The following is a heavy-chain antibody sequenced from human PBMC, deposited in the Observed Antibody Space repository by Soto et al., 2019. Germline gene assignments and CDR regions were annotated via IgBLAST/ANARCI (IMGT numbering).Heavy chain of an antibody. CDR1: GGSISSYY. Sequence: QVQLQESGPGLVKPSETLSLTCTVSGGSISSYYWSWIRQPPGKGLEWIGYIYYSGSTNYNPSLKSRVTISVDTSKNQFSLKLSSVTAADTAVYYCARADVDTASFDIWGQGTMVTVSS. J-gene: IGHJ3*02. V-gene: IGHV4-59*01. CDR3: ARADVDTASFDI. D-gene: IGHD5-18*01. CDR2: IYYSGST.